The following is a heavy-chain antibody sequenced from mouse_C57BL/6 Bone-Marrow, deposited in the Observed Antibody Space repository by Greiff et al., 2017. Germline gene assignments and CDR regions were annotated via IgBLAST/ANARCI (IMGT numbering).Heavy chain of an antibody. Sequence: EVNVVESGGGLVKPGGSLKLSCAASGFTFSSYAVSWVRQTPEKRLEWVATISDGGSYTYYPDNVKGRFTISRDNAKNDLYLQMSHLKSEDTAMYYCARGAYAMDYWGQGTSVTVSS. CDR2: ISDGGSYT. J-gene: IGHJ4*01. CDR1: GFTFSSYA. V-gene: IGHV5-4*03. CDR3: ARGAYAMDY.